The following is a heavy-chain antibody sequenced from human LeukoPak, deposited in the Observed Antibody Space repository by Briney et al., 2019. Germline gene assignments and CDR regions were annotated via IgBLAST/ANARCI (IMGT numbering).Heavy chain of an antibody. CDR1: GYTFTSYY. Sequence: ASVKVSCKASGYTFTSYYMHWVRQAPGQGLEWMGIINPSGGSTSYAQKFQGRVTMTRDTSTSTVYMELSRLRSADTAVYYCARVGVSNWFDPWSQGTVVTVSS. CDR2: INPSGGST. D-gene: IGHD6-13*01. V-gene: IGHV1-46*01. CDR3: ARVGVSNWFDP. J-gene: IGHJ5*02.